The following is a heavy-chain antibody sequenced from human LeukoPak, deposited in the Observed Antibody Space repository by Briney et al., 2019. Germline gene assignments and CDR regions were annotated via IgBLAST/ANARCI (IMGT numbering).Heavy chain of an antibody. CDR1: GFTFSSYS. D-gene: IGHD3-22*01. J-gene: IGHJ4*02. CDR2: ISSSSSTI. Sequence: GGSLRLSCAASGFTFSSYSMNWVRQAPGKGLEWVSYISSSSSTIYNADSVKGRFTISRDNAKNSLYLQMNSLRAEDTAVYYCARDYYDSSGYYSLVDYWGQGTLVTVSS. CDR3: ARDYYDSSGYYSLVDY. V-gene: IGHV3-48*04.